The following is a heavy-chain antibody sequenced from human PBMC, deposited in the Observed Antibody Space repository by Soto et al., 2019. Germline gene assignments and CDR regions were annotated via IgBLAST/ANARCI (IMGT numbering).Heavy chain of an antibody. D-gene: IGHD6-19*01. J-gene: IGHJ6*02. CDR2: ISYDGSNK. CDR3: AKLAVAGRAFYGMDV. V-gene: IGHV3-30*18. Sequence: GGSLRLSCAASGFTFSSYGMHWVRQAPGKGLEWVAAISYDGSNKYYADSVKGRFTISRDNSKNTLYLQMNSLRAEDTAVYYCAKLAVAGRAFYGMDVWGQGTTVTVSS. CDR1: GFTFSSYG.